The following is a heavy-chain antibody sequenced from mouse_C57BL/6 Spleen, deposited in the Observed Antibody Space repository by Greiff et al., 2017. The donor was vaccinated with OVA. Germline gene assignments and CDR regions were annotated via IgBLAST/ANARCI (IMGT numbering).Heavy chain of an antibody. V-gene: IGHV5-6*01. D-gene: IGHD2-4*01. J-gene: IGHJ2*01. CDR3: ARHYDYDDGYYFDY. CDR2: ISSGGSYT. Sequence: EVHLVESGGDLVKPGGSLKLSCAASGFTFSSYGMSWVRQTPDKRLEWVATISSGGSYTYYPDSVKGRFTISRDNAKNTLYLQMSSLKSEDTAMYYCARHYDYDDGYYFDYWGQGTTLTVSS. CDR1: GFTFSSYG.